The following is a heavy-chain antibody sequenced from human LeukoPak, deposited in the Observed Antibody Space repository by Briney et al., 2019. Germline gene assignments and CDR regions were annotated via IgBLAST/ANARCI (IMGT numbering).Heavy chain of an antibody. CDR1: GYTFTGYY. V-gene: IGHV1-2*03. Sequence: LGASVKVSCKASGYTFTGYYMHWVRQAPGQGLEWMGWINPSSGGTNYAQKFQGRVTMTRDTSISTAYMELSRLRSEDTAVYYCARGPYSNWFDPWGQGTLVTVPS. CDR3: ARGPYSNWFDP. D-gene: IGHD1-26*01. CDR2: INPSSGGT. J-gene: IGHJ5*02.